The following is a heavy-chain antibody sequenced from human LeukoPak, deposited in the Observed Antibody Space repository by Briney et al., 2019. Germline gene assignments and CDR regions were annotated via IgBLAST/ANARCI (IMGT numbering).Heavy chain of an antibody. CDR1: GFTFNSYS. CDR2: VSGRGDRT. Sequence: GGSLRLSCAASGFTFNSYSMSWVSQPPGKGLEWVSGVSGRGDRTYYADSVKGRFTISRDNSKNTLYLQMNSLRADDTAVYYCAKGWSVTMVMAAPGDWGQGALVTVSS. CDR3: AKGWSVTMVMAAPGD. J-gene: IGHJ4*02. D-gene: IGHD3-10*01. V-gene: IGHV3-23*01.